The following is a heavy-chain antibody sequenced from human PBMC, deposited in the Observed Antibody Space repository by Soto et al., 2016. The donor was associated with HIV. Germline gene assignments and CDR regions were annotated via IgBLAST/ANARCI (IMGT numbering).Heavy chain of an antibody. CDR1: GGSFSGYY. CDR3: ARGRTDQPAGGIVVVLTMYYFDY. J-gene: IGHJ4*02. D-gene: IGHD2-21*02. Sequence: QVQLQQWGAGLLKPSETLSLTCAVYGGSFSGYYWSWIRQPPGKGLEWIGEINHSGSTNYNPSLKSRVTISIDTSKNQFSLKLTSVTAADTAVYYCARGRTDQPAGGIVVVLTMYYFDYWGQGTLVTVSS. CDR2: INHSGST. V-gene: IGHV4-34*01.